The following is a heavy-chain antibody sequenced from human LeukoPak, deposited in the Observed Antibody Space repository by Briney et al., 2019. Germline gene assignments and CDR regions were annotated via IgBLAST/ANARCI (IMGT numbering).Heavy chain of an antibody. CDR2: ISNSGGSA. D-gene: IGHD1-14*01. CDR3: AKDLSLTA. Sequence: GGSLRLSCAASGFTFSSSAMSWVRQAPGKGLEWVSVISNSGGSAYYADSVKGRFTISRDNSKNTPYLQMNSLRAEDTAVYYCAKDLSLTAWGQGTLVTVSS. V-gene: IGHV3-23*01. CDR1: GFTFSSSA. J-gene: IGHJ5*02.